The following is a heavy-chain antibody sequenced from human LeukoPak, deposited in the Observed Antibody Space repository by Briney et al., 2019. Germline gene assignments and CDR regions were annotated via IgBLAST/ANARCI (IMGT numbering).Heavy chain of an antibody. Sequence: SETLSLXCTVSGGSISSYYWRWIRQPPGKGLEWIGYIYYSGSTNYNPSLKSRVTISVDTSKNQFSLKLSSVTAADTAVYYCARARYCSSTSCYGAFDIWGQGTMVTVSS. CDR3: ARARYCSSTSCYGAFDI. CDR1: GGSISSYY. J-gene: IGHJ3*02. D-gene: IGHD2-2*01. V-gene: IGHV4-59*01. CDR2: IYYSGST.